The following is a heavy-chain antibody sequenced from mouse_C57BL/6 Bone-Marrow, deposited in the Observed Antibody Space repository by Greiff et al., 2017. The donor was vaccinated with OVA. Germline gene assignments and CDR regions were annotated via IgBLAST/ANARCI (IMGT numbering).Heavy chain of an antibody. J-gene: IGHJ3*01. CDR1: GYAFSSSW. CDR3: AREDYSNYVPFAY. Sequence: QVQLQQSGPELVKPGASVKISCKASGYAFSSSWMNWVKQRPGKGLEWIGRIYPGDGDTNYNGKFKGKATLTADKSSSTAYMQLSSLTSEDSAVYFCAREDYSNYVPFAYWGQGTLVTVSA. V-gene: IGHV1-82*01. D-gene: IGHD2-5*01. CDR2: IYPGDGDT.